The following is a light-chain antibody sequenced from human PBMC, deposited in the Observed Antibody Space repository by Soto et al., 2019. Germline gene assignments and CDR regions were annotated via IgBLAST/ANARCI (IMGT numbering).Light chain of an antibody. CDR1: QTISSW. CDR2: KAS. V-gene: IGKV1-5*03. CDR3: QQYNKWPPET. Sequence: DIQMTQSPSTLSGSVGDRVTITCRASQTISSWLAWYQQKPGKAPKLLIYKASTLKSGVPSRFSGSGSGTEFTLTISSLQPDDFAVYYCQQYNKWPPETFGQGTKVDIK. J-gene: IGKJ1*01.